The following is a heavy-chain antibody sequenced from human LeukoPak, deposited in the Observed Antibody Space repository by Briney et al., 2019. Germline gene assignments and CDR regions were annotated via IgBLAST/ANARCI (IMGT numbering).Heavy chain of an antibody. CDR1: GFTFDDYA. V-gene: IGHV3-9*01. J-gene: IGHJ4*02. CDR3: AKDIRGYSYGYFDY. D-gene: IGHD5-18*01. CDR2: ISWNSGSI. Sequence: PGGSLRLSCAASGFTFDDYAMHWVQQAPGKGLEWVSGISWNSGSIGYADSVKGRFTISRDNAKNSLYLQMNSLRAEDTALYYCAKDIRGYSYGYFDYWGQGTLVTISS.